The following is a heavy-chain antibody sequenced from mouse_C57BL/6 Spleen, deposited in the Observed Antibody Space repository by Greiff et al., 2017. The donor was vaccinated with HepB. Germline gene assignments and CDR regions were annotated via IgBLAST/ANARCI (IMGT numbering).Heavy chain of an antibody. CDR2: INPNNGGT. CDR3: ARGPFTTVVATGDYFDY. Sequence: EVKLQQSGPELVKPGASVKISCKASGYTFTDYYMNWVKQSHGKSLEWIGDINPNNGGTSYNQKFKGKATLTVDKSSSTAYMELRSLTSEDSAVYYCARGPFTTVVATGDYFDYWGQGTTLTVSS. CDR1: GYTFTDYY. J-gene: IGHJ2*01. V-gene: IGHV1-26*01. D-gene: IGHD1-1*01.